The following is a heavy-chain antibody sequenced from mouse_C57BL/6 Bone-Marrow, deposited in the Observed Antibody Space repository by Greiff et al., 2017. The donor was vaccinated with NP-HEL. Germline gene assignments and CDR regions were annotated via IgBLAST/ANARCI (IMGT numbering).Heavy chain of an antibody. Sequence: DVKLVESGGGLVKPGGSLKLSCAASGFTFSDYGMHWVRQAPEKGLEWVAYISSGSSTIYYADTVKGRFTISRDNAKNTLFLQMTSLRSEDTAMYYGARGGLRRDWYFDVWGTGTTVTVSS. CDR3: ARGGLRRDWYFDV. CDR1: GFTFSDYG. CDR2: ISSGSSTI. D-gene: IGHD2-4*01. J-gene: IGHJ1*03. V-gene: IGHV5-17*01.